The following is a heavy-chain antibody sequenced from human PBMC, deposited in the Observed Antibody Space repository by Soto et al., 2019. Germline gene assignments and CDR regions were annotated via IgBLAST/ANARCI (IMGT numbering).Heavy chain of an antibody. CDR1: GVSISSGNW. D-gene: IGHD2-8*01. V-gene: IGHV4-4*02. Sequence: SETLSLTCAVSGVSISSGNWWTWVRQTPQRGLEYIGEIFHDGAANYYPSFERRVAISVDTSKNQFSLKLTSVTAADTAIYFCARIVYDTSLNYMYFDFWGEGALVTVYS. CDR2: IFHDGAA. J-gene: IGHJ4*02. CDR3: ARIVYDTSLNYMYFDF.